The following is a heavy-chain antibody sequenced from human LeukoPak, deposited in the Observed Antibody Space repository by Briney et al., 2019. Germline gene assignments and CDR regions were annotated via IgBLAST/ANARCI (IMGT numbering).Heavy chain of an antibody. CDR3: ARDSAHAFDI. V-gene: IGHV3-20*04. J-gene: IGHJ3*02. CDR1: GFTFDDYG. Sequence: GGSLRLSCAASGFTFDDYGMSWVRQAPGKGLEWVSGINWNGGSTGYADSVKGRFTISRDNAKNSVYLQMISLRAEDTAVYYCARDSAHAFDIWGQGTMVTVSS. CDR2: INWNGGST.